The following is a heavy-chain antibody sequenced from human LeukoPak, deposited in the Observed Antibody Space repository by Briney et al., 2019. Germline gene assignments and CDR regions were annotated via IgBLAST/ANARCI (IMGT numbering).Heavy chain of an antibody. D-gene: IGHD5-18*01. J-gene: IGHJ4*02. V-gene: IGHV1-69*04. Sequence: ASVKVSCKASGGTFSSYAISWVRQAPGQGLEWMGRIIPILGIANYAQKFRGRVTIIADKSTSTAYMELSSLRSEDTAVYYCARARTVDTAMTYYFDYWGQGTLVTVSS. CDR1: GGTFSSYA. CDR2: IIPILGIA. CDR3: ARARTVDTAMTYYFDY.